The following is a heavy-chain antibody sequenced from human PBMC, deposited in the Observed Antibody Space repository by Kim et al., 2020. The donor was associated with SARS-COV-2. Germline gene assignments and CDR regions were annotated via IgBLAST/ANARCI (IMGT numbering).Heavy chain of an antibody. J-gene: IGHJ5*02. CDR3: AKRSSSSWFPRWFDP. V-gene: IGHV4-34*01. CDR1: GGSFSGYY. Sequence: SETLSLTCAVYGGSFSGYYWSWIRQPPGKGLEWIGEINHSGSTNYNPSLKSRVTISVDTSKNQFSLKLSSVTAADTAVYYCAKRSSSSWFPRWFDPWGQGTLVTVSS. D-gene: IGHD6-13*01. CDR2: INHSGST.